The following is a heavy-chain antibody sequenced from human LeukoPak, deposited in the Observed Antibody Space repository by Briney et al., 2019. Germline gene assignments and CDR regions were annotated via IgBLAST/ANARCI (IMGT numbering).Heavy chain of an antibody. D-gene: IGHD2-21*01. V-gene: IGHV1-2*02. CDR2: INPNSGDT. CDR1: GYTFTGYY. CDR3: VLFLRYLGY. Sequence: GASVKVSCKTSGYTFTGYYIHWVRQAPGQGLEWMGWINPNSGDTNYAQKFQGRVSMTGDTTISTAYMELSRLRSDDTAVYYCVLFLRYLGYWGQGTLVTVSS. J-gene: IGHJ4*02.